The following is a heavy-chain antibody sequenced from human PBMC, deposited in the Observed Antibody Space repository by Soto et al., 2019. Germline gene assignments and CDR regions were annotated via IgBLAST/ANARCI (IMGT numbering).Heavy chain of an antibody. J-gene: IGHJ4*02. Sequence: GESLKISCKGSGYTFTGYWVAWVRQMPGRGPEGMGSIDPRDSDTRYSPSFQGQVTVSVDKSTTTAHLQWCSLKASDAAISYCARLAGYRSGWRLDNWGQGTRVTVSS. CDR3: ARLAGYRSGWRLDN. D-gene: IGHD6-19*01. V-gene: IGHV5-51*01. CDR2: IDPRDSDT. CDR1: GYTFTGYW.